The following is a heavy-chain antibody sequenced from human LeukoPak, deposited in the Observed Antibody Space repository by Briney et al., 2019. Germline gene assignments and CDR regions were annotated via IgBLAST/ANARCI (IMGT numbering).Heavy chain of an antibody. CDR2: IRYDGSNK. CDR3: AKDRYGYCSSTSCSSEFDY. CDR1: GSTFSSYG. J-gene: IGHJ4*02. D-gene: IGHD2-2*01. Sequence: GGSLRLSCAASGSTFSSYGMHWVRQAPGKGLEWVAFIRYDGSNKYYADSVKGRFTISRDNSKNTLYLQMNSLRAEDTAVYYCAKDRYGYCSSTSCSSEFDYWGQGTLVTVSS. V-gene: IGHV3-30*02.